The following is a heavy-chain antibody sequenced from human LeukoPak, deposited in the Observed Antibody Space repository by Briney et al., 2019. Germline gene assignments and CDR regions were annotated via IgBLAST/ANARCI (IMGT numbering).Heavy chain of an antibody. CDR3: ARGHCSSTSCYGYYYYYMDV. CDR2: IIPIFGTA. V-gene: IGHV1-69*06. D-gene: IGHD2-2*01. CDR1: GGTFSSYA. Sequence: ASVKVSCKASGGTFSSYAISWVRQAPGQGLEWMGGIIPIFGTANYAQKFQGRVTITADKSTSTAYMELSSLRSEDTAVYYCARGHCSSTSCYGYYYYYMDVWGKGTTVTVSS. J-gene: IGHJ6*03.